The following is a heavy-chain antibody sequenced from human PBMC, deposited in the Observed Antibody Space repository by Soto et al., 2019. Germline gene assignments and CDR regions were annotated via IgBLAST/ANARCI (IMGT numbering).Heavy chain of an antibody. D-gene: IGHD3-16*01. CDR3: TKGATSPIDS. Sequence: AESLKISCQGTGYRFSSSWIGWVRQRPGKGGWWKGNVYRSNYDVRYNPTFESPGTTSTNNSNIAASMQLLNLTASDTSIYYRTKGATSPIDSWGQGTPVTVSS. CDR1: GYRFSSSW. J-gene: IGHJ4*02. V-gene: IGHV5-51*01. CDR2: VYRSNYDV.